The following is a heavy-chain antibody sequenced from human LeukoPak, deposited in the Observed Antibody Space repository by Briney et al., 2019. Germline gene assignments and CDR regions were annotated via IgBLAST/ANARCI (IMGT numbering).Heavy chain of an antibody. CDR2: INPNSGGT. V-gene: IGHV1-2*02. CDR3: ARAVVSNYLLTGMDV. CDR1: GYTFTGYY. J-gene: IGHJ6*04. Sequence: AASVKVSCKASGYTFTGYYMHWVRQAPGQGLEWMGWINPNSGGTNYAQKFQGRVTMTRDTSISTAYMDLSRLRSDDTAVYYCARAVVSNYLLTGMDVWGKGTTVAVSS. D-gene: IGHD4-11*01.